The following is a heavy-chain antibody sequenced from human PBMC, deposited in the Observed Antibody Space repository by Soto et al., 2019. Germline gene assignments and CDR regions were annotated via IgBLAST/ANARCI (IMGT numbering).Heavy chain of an antibody. CDR1: GLTFSSNA. CDR2: ISGSGIST. J-gene: IGHJ4*02. V-gene: IGHV3-23*01. CDR3: AKEQKDSSSWSELNY. Sequence: EVQLLESGGGLVQPGGSLRLSCAASGLTFSSNARSWVRQAPGKGLEWVSAISGSGISTYYADSVKGRFTISKDNSKNTLYLQMNSLRAEDTAVYYCAKEQKDSSSWSELNYWGQGTLVTVSS. D-gene: IGHD6-13*01.